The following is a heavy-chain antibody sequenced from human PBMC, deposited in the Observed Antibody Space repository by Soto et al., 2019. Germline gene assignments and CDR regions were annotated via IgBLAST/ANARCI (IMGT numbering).Heavy chain of an antibody. CDR2: INHSGST. CDR1: GGSFSGYY. D-gene: IGHD3-16*01. CDR3: ASLRMALTRFYYYYGMDF. Sequence: SETLSLTCAVYGGSFSGYYWSWIRQPPGKGLEWIGEINHSGSTNYNPSLKSRVTISVDTSKNQFSLKLSSVTAADTAVYYCASLRMALTRFYYYYGMDFWGQGTTATVSS. V-gene: IGHV4-34*01. J-gene: IGHJ6*02.